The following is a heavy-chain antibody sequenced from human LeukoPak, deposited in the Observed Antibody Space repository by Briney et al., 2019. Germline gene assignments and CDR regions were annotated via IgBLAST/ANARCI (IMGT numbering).Heavy chain of an antibody. CDR3: ARRAGAYSHPYDY. CDR1: GFTVSSNS. CDR2: IYSGGST. Sequence: GGSLRLSCTVSGFTVSSNSWSWVRQAPGKGLEWVSVIYSGGSTYYADSVKGRFTISRDNSKNTLYLQMNSLRAEDTAVYYCARRAGAYSHPYDYWGQGTLVTVSS. D-gene: IGHD4/OR15-4a*01. V-gene: IGHV3-53*01. J-gene: IGHJ4*02.